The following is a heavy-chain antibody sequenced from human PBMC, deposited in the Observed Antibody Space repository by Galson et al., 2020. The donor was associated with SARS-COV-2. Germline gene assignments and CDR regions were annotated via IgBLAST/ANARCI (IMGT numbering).Heavy chain of an antibody. CDR1: GGSISSSSYY. Sequence: SETMSLTCTVSGGSISSSSYYWGWIRQPPGKGLEWIGSIYYSGSTYYNPSLKSRVTISVDTSKNQFSLKLSSVTAADTAVYYCARQGVGWELLLLLTHDAFYIWGQGTMVTVSS. CDR3: ARQGVGWELLLLLTHDAFYI. CDR2: IYYSGST. D-gene: IGHD1-26*01. V-gene: IGHV4-39*01. J-gene: IGHJ3*02.